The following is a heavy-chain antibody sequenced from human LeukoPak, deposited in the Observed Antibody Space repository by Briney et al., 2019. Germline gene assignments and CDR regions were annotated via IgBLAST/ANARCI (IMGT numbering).Heavy chain of an antibody. CDR3: ARDLTIVGGVSDPRIRGH. CDR1: GYTFTGYY. D-gene: IGHD3-3*01. Sequence: ASVKVSCKASGYTFTGYYMHWVRQAPGQGLEWMGWINCNSGGTKYAQKFQGRVSTSRDTSISTAYLELSRLRSDDTAVYYCARDLTIVGGVSDPRIRGHWGQGTLVTVSS. CDR2: INCNSGGT. V-gene: IGHV1-2*02. J-gene: IGHJ4*02.